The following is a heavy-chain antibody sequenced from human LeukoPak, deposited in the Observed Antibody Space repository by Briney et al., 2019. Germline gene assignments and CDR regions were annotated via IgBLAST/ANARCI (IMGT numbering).Heavy chain of an antibody. V-gene: IGHV4-30-2*01. CDR2: IYHSGST. CDR3: ARSSGGSFTRAFDI. J-gene: IGHJ3*02. CDR1: GGSISSGGYS. Sequence: PSQTLSLTCAVSGGSISSGGYSWSWIRQPPGKGLEWIGYIYHSGSTYYNPSLKSRVTISVDRSKNQFSLKLSSVTAADTAVYYCARSSGGSFTRAFDIWGQGTMVTVSS. D-gene: IGHD2-15*01.